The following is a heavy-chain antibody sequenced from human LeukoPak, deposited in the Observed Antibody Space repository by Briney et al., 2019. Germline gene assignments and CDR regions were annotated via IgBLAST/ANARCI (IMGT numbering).Heavy chain of an antibody. Sequence: SETLSLTCAVYGGSFSGYYWSWIRQPPGKGLEWIGETNHSGSTNYNPSLKSRVTISVDTSKNQFSLRLSSVTAADTAVYYCARGLGYSSGWYPLYYFDYWGQGTLVTVSS. D-gene: IGHD6-19*01. CDR1: GGSFSGYY. J-gene: IGHJ4*02. CDR2: TNHSGST. V-gene: IGHV4-34*01. CDR3: ARGLGYSSGWYPLYYFDY.